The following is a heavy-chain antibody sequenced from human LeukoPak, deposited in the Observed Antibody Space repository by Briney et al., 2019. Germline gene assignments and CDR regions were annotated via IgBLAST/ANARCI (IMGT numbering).Heavy chain of an antibody. D-gene: IGHD3-10*01. J-gene: IGHJ4*02. Sequence: RSLRLSCTASGFTFGDYAMSWVRQAPGKGLEWVGFIRSKAYGGTTEYAASVKGRSTISRDDSKSIAHLQMNSLKTEDTAVYYCTRIWFGESHFDYWGQGTLVTVSS. CDR2: IRSKAYGGTT. CDR3: TRIWFGESHFDY. V-gene: IGHV3-49*04. CDR1: GFTFGDYA.